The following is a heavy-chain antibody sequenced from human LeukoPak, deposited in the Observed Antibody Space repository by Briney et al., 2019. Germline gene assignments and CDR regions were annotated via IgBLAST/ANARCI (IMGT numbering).Heavy chain of an antibody. Sequence: GGALQISCYGSGFHFTSYWIGWVRPLPGKGLEWMGIIYPGDSDTIYSPSFQGQVTISADKSISTAYLQWSSLKASDTAMYYCARSPSVVTATDYWGQGTLVTVSS. CDR1: GFHFTSYW. CDR3: ARSPSVVTATDY. V-gene: IGHV5-51*01. J-gene: IGHJ4*02. D-gene: IGHD2-21*02. CDR2: IYPGDSDT.